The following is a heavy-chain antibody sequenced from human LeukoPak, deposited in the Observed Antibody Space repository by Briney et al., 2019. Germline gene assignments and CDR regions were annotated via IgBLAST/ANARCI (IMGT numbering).Heavy chain of an antibody. J-gene: IGHJ4*02. CDR3: ARAPYYYEAYYFDY. CDR2: INHSGGT. D-gene: IGHD3-22*01. Sequence: SETLSLTRAVYGGSFSGYYWSWIRQPPGKGLEWIGEINHSGGTNYNPSLKSRVTISVDTSKNQFSLKLSSVTAADTAVYYCARAPYYYEAYYFDYWGQGTLVTVSS. CDR1: GGSFSGYY. V-gene: IGHV4-34*01.